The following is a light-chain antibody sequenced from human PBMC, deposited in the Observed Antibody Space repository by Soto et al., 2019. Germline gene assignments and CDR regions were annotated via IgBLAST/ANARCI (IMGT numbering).Light chain of an antibody. CDR1: SSNIGNNY. J-gene: IGLJ2*01. CDR2: DNS. V-gene: IGLV1-51*01. CDR3: GTWDSSLSAVV. Sequence: QAVVTQEPSLTVSPGQKVTISCSGSSSNIGNNYVSWYQHLPGTAPKLLIYDNSKRPSGIPDRFSGSKSGTSATLGITGLQTGDEADYYCGTWDSSLSAVVFGGGTKLTVL.